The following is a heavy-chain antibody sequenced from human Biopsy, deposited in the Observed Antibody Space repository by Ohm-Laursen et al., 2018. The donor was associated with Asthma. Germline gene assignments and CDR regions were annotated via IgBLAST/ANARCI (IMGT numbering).Heavy chain of an antibody. V-gene: IGHV3-30-3*01. J-gene: IGHJ6*02. Sequence: SLRLSCAASGFTFSDYDMHWVRQAPGKGLEWVAVISYDGTNKDYADSVKGRITFSRDNSQNTLFLVMNSLRVEDTAVYYCARDLRSDNWNPWGMDVWGLGTTVTVAS. D-gene: IGHD1-20*01. CDR2: ISYDGTNK. CDR3: ARDLRSDNWNPWGMDV. CDR1: GFTFSDYD.